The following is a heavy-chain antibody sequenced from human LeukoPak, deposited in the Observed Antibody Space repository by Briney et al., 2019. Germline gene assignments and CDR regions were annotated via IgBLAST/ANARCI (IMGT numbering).Heavy chain of an antibody. V-gene: IGHV3-23*01. J-gene: IGHJ4*02. CDR1: GFTFSSYA. CDR2: ISGSGGST. Sequence: PGGSLRLSCAASGFTFSSYAMSWVRQAPGKGREWVSVISGSGGSTHYADSVKGRFTISIDNPKNTLYLQMNSLRAEDTAVYYCASGGAYGDYWDSQFVYWGQGTLVTVSS. CDR3: ASGGAYGDYWDSQFVY. D-gene: IGHD4-17*01.